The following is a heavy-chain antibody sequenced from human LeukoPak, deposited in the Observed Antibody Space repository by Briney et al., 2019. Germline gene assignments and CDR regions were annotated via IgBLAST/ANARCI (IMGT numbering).Heavy chain of an antibody. V-gene: IGHV3-74*01. Sequence: GGSLRLSCAASGFTFSSYWMHWVRQAPGKGLVWVTRISADGSFTLYADSVKGRFTISRDNAKSTLYLQMNSLRAEDTAVYYCATANSGPDIWGQGTTVTVSS. CDR2: ISADGSFT. CDR3: ATANSGPDI. CDR1: GFTFSSYW. J-gene: IGHJ3*02. D-gene: IGHD1-1*01.